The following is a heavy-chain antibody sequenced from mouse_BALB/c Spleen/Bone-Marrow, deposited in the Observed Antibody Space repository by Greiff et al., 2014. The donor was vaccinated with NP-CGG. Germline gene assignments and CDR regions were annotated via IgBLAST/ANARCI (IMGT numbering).Heavy chain of an antibody. J-gene: IGHJ2*01. CDR2: IYPGEGDT. V-gene: IGHV1-87*01. CDR3: SREPSNWGYY. CDR1: GYTFTTYW. Sequence: QVQLQQPGAELARPGASVKLSCKTSGYTFTTYWMQWVKQRPGQGLEWIGAIYPGEGDTRYTQKFKGKVTLTADKSSSTAYIQLSNLTSEDSAVYYCSREPSNWGYYWGQGTTLTVSS.